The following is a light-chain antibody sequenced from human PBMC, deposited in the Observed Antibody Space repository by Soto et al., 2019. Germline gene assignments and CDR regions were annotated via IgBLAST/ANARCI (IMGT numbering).Light chain of an antibody. J-gene: IGLJ1*01. CDR1: SSDVGGYNY. CDR3: SSYVGTNSYV. Sequence: QSVPTQPPSASGSPGQSVTISCTGTSSDVGGYNYVSWYQQHPGKAPKLIIYEVYKRPSGVPDRFSGSKSGNTAALTVSGLQAEDEADYYCSSYVGTNSYVFGTGTKVTVL. CDR2: EVY. V-gene: IGLV2-8*01.